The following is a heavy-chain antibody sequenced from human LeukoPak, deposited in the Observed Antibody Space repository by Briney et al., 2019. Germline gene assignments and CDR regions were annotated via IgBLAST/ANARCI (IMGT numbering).Heavy chain of an antibody. D-gene: IGHD3-9*01. CDR1: GYTFTSYD. Sequence: ASVKVSCKASGYTFTSYDINWVRQATGQGLEWMGWMNPNSGNTGYAQKFQGRVTMTRNTSISTAYMELSSLRSEDTAVHYCAREGWKLRYFDYWGQGTLVTVSS. V-gene: IGHV1-8*01. CDR3: AREGWKLRYFDY. J-gene: IGHJ4*02. CDR2: MNPNSGNT.